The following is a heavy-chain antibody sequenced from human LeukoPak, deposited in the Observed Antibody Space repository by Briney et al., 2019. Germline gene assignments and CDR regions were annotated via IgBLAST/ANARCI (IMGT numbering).Heavy chain of an antibody. CDR2: ISSSSSYI. CDR1: GFTFSSYS. V-gene: IGHV3-21*01. Sequence: GGSLRLSCAASGFTFSSYSMNWVRQAPGKGLEWVSSISSSSSYIYYADSVKGRFTISRDNAKNSLYLQMNSLRAEDTAVYYCARDTLIAARPLGAFDIWGQGTMVTVSS. D-gene: IGHD6-6*01. CDR3: ARDTLIAARPLGAFDI. J-gene: IGHJ3*02.